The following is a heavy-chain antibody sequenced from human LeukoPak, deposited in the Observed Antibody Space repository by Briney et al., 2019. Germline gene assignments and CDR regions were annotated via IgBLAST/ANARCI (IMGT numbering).Heavy chain of an antibody. J-gene: IGHJ6*03. Sequence: SETLSLTCTVSGGSISSSSYYWGWIRQPPGKGLEWIGSIYYSGSTYYNPSLKSRVTISVDTSKNQFSLKLSSVIAADTAVYYCAGREGSPYYDFWSGYYSPQYYYYYMDVWGKGTTVTVSS. V-gene: IGHV4-39*07. CDR3: AGREGSPYYDFWSGYYSPQYYYYYMDV. CDR2: IYYSGST. CDR1: GGSISSSSYY. D-gene: IGHD3-3*01.